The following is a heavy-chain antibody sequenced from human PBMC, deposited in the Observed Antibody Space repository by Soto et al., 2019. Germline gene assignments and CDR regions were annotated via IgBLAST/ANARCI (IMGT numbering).Heavy chain of an antibody. Sequence: QVQLVQSGAEVKMPGSSVKVSCKASGGTFSNYGISWVRQAPGQGLEWMGGIIPILGSTKSAQSFQGRVTCTADESTTTAYMELSSLTSEDTAVYYCARDRWSDSSGYYYESAYWGQGTLVTVSS. CDR1: GGTFSNYG. J-gene: IGHJ4*02. V-gene: IGHV1-69*01. CDR2: IIPILGST. CDR3: ARDRWSDSSGYYYESAY. D-gene: IGHD3-22*01.